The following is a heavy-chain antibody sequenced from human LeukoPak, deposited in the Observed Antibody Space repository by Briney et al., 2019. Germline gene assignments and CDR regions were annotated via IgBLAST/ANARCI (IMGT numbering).Heavy chain of an antibody. CDR1: GFSVSSTY. Sequence: PGGSLRLSCAASGFSVSSTYMSWVRQAPGKGLEWVSVIYSGGSTHYAESVKGRFTISRDNSMNTLYLRMNSLRAEDTAVYYCARDSSGWYRWDYWGQGTLVTVSS. D-gene: IGHD6-19*01. CDR3: ARDSSGWYRWDY. V-gene: IGHV3-66*01. J-gene: IGHJ4*02. CDR2: IYSGGST.